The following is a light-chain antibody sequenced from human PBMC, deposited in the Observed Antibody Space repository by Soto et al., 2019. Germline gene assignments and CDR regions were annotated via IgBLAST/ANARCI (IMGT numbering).Light chain of an antibody. Sequence: EIVLTQSPATLSLSPGERTTLSCRASQSVSNYLAWYQHKPGQAPRLLIYDASNRATGNPATFRGSGSGTDFTLAISALEPKDFAVYYYQQRSSWPRSSGQGTKVEF. V-gene: IGKV3-11*01. CDR2: DAS. CDR1: QSVSNY. J-gene: IGKJ1*01. CDR3: QQRSSWPRS.